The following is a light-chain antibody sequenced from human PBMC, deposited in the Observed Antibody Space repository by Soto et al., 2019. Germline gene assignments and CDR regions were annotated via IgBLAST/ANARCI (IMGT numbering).Light chain of an antibody. Sequence: EVVLTQSPGTLSLSPGESATLSCRASQSVSSSYLAWYQQKPGQAPRLLIYGASSRATGVPDRFSGSGSGTDFTLTISSLEPEDFAVYYCQQYGSAYTFGQGTKLEIK. CDR2: GAS. J-gene: IGKJ2*01. CDR1: QSVSSSY. V-gene: IGKV3-20*01. CDR3: QQYGSAYT.